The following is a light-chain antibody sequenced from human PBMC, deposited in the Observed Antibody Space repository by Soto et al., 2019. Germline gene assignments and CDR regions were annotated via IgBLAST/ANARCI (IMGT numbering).Light chain of an antibody. Sequence: QSVLTQPASVSGSPGQSITISCTGTSSDVGSYNLVSWYQQHPGKAPKLMIYGGTKRPSGVSNRFSGSKPGNTASLAIYGLQAEDGADYFCCSYAGAGTYVFGTGTKVTVL. V-gene: IGLV2-23*01. CDR3: CSYAGAGTYV. CDR1: SSDVGSYNL. CDR2: GGT. J-gene: IGLJ1*01.